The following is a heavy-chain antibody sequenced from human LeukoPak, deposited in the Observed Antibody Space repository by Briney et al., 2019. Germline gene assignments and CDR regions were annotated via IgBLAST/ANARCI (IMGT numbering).Heavy chain of an antibody. D-gene: IGHD1-26*01. Sequence: PGGSLRLSCAASGFTLSSYAMHWVRQAPGKGLEWVAVISYDGSNKYYADSVKGRFTISRDNSKNTLYLQMNSLRAEDTAVYYCAGAGSYKGYYYYYYYMDVWGKGTTVTVSS. CDR1: GFTLSSYA. V-gene: IGHV3-30*01. J-gene: IGHJ6*03. CDR2: ISYDGSNK. CDR3: AGAGSYKGYYYYYYYMDV.